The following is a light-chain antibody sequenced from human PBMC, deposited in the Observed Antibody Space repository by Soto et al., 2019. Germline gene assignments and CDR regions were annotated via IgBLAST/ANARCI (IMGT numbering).Light chain of an antibody. CDR2: GAS. CDR1: QSVSSN. V-gene: IGKV3-15*01. J-gene: IGKJ5*01. CDR3: QQYNNWPIT. Sequence: EIVMTQSSAKVSLSPGERATLSCRASQSVSSNLAWYQQKPGQAPRLLIYGASTRATGIPARFSGSGSGTEFTLTISSLQSEDFAVYYCQQYNNWPITFGQGTRLEIK.